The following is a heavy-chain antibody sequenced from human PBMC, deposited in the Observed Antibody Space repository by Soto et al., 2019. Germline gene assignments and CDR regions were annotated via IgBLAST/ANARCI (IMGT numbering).Heavy chain of an antibody. D-gene: IGHD5-18*01. CDR3: ARDRRCSYGNGMDV. V-gene: IGHV3-48*02. CDR1: GFTSSSYI. J-gene: IGHJ6*02. CDR2: ISSSSSTI. Sequence: SLRLSCAASGFTSSSYIINWVRQAPGKGLEWVSYISSSSSTIYYADSVKGRFTISRDNAKNSLYLQMNSLRDEDTAVYYCARDRRCSYGNGMDVWGQGTTVTVSS.